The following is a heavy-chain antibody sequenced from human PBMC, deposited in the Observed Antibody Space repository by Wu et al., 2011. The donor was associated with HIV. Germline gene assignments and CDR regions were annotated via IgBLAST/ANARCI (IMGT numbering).Heavy chain of an antibody. J-gene: IGHJ4*02. D-gene: IGHD2-21*01. Sequence: QVQLVQSGAEVKKPGSSVKVSCKASGGTFISYAISWVRQAPGQGLEWMEGIMPFFGSANYAQKFQGRVTITTDESTRTAYMELNSLRSEDTAVYYCARDVDGDEDSWGQGTLVTVSS. CDR3: ARDVDGDEDS. CDR2: IMPFFGSA. CDR1: GGTFISYA. V-gene: IGHV1-69*05.